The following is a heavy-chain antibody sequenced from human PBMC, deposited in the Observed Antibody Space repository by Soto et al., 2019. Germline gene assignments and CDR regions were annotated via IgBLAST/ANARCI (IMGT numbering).Heavy chain of an antibody. CDR3: ARSEGRDGYRLDY. V-gene: IGHV1-69*01. J-gene: IGHJ4*02. Sequence: KVFFQASGVTFNRQDMRWVRQAPGQGLEWMGGIIPMYGTPHYAEKFQDRVTITADESTGTAYLELSSLTSEDTAVYYCARSEGRDGYRLDYWGQGTIVTVSS. CDR1: GVTFNRQD. D-gene: IGHD5-12*01. CDR2: IIPMYGTP.